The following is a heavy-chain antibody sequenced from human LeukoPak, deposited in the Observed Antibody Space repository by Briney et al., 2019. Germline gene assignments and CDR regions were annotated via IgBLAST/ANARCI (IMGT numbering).Heavy chain of an antibody. CDR3: ARDAYSSSWYYFDY. V-gene: IGHV4-39*07. Sequence: SETLSLTCTVSGGSISSSSYYWGWIRQPPGKGLEWIGSIYYSGSTNYNPSLKSRVTMSVDTSKNQFSLKLSSVTAADTAVYYCARDAYSSSWYYFDYWGQGTLVTASS. CDR1: GGSISSSSYY. CDR2: IYYSGST. J-gene: IGHJ4*02. D-gene: IGHD6-13*01.